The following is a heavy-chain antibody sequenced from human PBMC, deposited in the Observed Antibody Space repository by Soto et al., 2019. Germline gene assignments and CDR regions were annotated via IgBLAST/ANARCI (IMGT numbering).Heavy chain of an antibody. CDR3: ARQGASTTGTGWVWIFDY. Sequence: EVQRLESGGDLVQPGGSLRLSCAASGFSFSSYAMTWVRQVPGEVLEWVSAISGSGGTAYYAGSVKGRFTISRDNSKNTVYQQMNTLSDQATAVYYCARQGASTTGTGWVWIFDYWGQGTLVTVSS. V-gene: IGHV3-23*01. CDR1: GFSFSSYA. D-gene: IGHD1-1*01. J-gene: IGHJ4*02. CDR2: ISGSGGTA.